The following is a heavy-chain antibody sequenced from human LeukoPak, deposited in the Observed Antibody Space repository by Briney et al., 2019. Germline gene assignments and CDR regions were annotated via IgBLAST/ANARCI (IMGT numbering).Heavy chain of an antibody. CDR1: GFTFSNYG. Sequence: PGGSLRLSCAASGFTFSNYGMLWVRQAPGKGLDWVAVVSYDGSDTHYADSVKGRFTISRDNSKNTLYLQLNSLRGDDTAVYYCANRFCTSSGCGVAYWGQGTLVTVSS. CDR3: ANRFCTSSGCGVAY. J-gene: IGHJ4*02. CDR2: VSYDGSDT. D-gene: IGHD2-2*01. V-gene: IGHV3-30*18.